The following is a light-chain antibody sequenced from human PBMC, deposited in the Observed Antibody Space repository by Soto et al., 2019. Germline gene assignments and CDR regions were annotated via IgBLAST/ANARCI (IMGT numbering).Light chain of an antibody. V-gene: IGKV1-5*03. CDR1: QSISTW. CDR2: KAS. Sequence: GDRVTITCRASQSISTWLAWYQQKPGTAPKLLIYKASTLEGGVPSRFSGSRSGTEFTLTVSSLQPDDFATYYCQQLDGYPLTFGGGTTVEI. CDR3: QQLDGYPLT. J-gene: IGKJ4*01.